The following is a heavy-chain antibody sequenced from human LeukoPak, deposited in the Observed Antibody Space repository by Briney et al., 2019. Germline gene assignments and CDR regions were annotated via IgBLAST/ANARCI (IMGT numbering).Heavy chain of an antibody. Sequence: PGGSLRLSCAASGWTFSNVCMSWVRQAPGRGLEWVRRIKTNTDDGTTDYAPPVKGRFTISSDESQHTLSLQMNSLKTEDTAVYYCTTDSHSLWQFWGQGTLVTVSS. CDR3: TTDSHSLWQF. J-gene: IGHJ4*02. V-gene: IGHV3-15*01. D-gene: IGHD3-10*01. CDR1: GWTFSNVC. CDR2: IKTNTDDGTT.